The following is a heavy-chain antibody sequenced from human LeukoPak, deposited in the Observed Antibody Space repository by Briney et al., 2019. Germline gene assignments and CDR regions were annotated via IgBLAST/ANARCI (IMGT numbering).Heavy chain of an antibody. CDR1: GGSISSYY. Sequence: PSETLSLTCTVSGGSISSYYWSWIRQPPGKGLEWIGYIYYSGCTNYNPSLKSRVTISVDTSKNQFSLKLSSVTAADTAVYYCARRFRKGWFDPWGQGTLVTVSS. D-gene: IGHD1-14*01. CDR3: ARRFRKGWFDP. CDR2: IYYSGCT. V-gene: IGHV4-59*01. J-gene: IGHJ5*02.